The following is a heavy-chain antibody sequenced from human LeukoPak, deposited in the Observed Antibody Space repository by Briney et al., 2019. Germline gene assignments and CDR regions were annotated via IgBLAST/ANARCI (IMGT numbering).Heavy chain of an antibody. V-gene: IGHV3-7*03. CDR2: IKHDGSEK. D-gene: IGHD2-15*01. CDR3: AAIYCSSGRCYYFDY. Sequence: GGSLRLSCADPGFTFSSYWMSWVRQAPGKGLERVANIKHDGSEKYYVDTVKGRFTISRDNAKNSLYMQMNRLRAEDTAVYYCAAIYCSSGRCYYFDYWGQGTLVTVSS. J-gene: IGHJ4*02. CDR1: GFTFSSYW.